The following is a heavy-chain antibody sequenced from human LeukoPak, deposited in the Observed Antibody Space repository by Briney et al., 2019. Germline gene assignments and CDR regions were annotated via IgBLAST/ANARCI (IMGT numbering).Heavy chain of an antibody. D-gene: IGHD2-21*02. Sequence: MASETLSLTCAVYGGSFSGYYWSWIRQPPGKGLEWIGEINHRGSTNYNPSLKSRVTISVDTSKNQFSLKLSSVTAADTAVYYCARISDVVVTATDAFDIWGQGTMVTVSS. CDR1: GGSFSGYY. CDR3: ARISDVVVTATDAFDI. J-gene: IGHJ3*02. V-gene: IGHV4-34*01. CDR2: INHRGST.